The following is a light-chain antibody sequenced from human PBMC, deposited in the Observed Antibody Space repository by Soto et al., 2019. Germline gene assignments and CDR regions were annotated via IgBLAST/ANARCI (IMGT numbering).Light chain of an antibody. J-gene: IGLJ2*01. Sequence: QSALTQPASVSGSPGQSITISCTGTSSDVGSYNLVSWYQHHPGKAPKLMIYEGSNRPSGVSTRFSGSKSGNTASLTISGLQAEDEADYYCSSYAGAVVFGGGSKLTVL. CDR1: SSDVGSYNL. V-gene: IGLV2-23*01. CDR2: EGS. CDR3: SSYAGAVV.